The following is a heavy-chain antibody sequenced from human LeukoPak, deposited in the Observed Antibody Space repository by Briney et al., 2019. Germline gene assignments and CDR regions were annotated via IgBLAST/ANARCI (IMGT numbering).Heavy chain of an antibody. CDR2: ISYDGSNK. D-gene: IGHD1-26*01. V-gene: IGHV3-30*03. J-gene: IGHJ3*02. CDR3: ARLIVGVTDYDAFDI. Sequence: GGSLRLSCAASGFTFSSYGMHWVRQAPGKGLEWVAVISYDGSNKYYADSVKGRFTISRDNSKTTLYLQMHSLRDEATAVYYCARLIVGVTDYDAFDIWGQGTMVTVSS. CDR1: GFTFSSYG.